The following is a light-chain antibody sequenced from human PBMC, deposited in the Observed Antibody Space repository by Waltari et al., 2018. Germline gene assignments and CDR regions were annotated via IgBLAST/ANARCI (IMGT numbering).Light chain of an antibody. V-gene: IGKV3-11*01. Sequence: VLTQSPATLSLSPGERATLSCRASQSVDDYMAWYQQKPGQSPRLLIYDASNRATGIPIRFSGSGFGIDFTLTISSLEPDDFAHYYCQQRRNWPPTFGQGTKVEIK. J-gene: IGKJ1*01. CDR2: DAS. CDR1: QSVDDY. CDR3: QQRRNWPPT.